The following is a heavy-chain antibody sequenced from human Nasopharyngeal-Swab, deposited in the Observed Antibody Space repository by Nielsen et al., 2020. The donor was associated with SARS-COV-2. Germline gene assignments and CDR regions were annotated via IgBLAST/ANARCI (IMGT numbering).Heavy chain of an antibody. D-gene: IGHD3-16*01. Sequence: GESLKISCAASGFTFSSYSMNWVRQAPGKGLEWVSSISSSSSYIYYADSVKGRFTISRDNAKNSLYLQMNSLRAEDTAVYYCASAAFLGNYYYYGMDVWGQGTTVTVSS. CDR2: ISSSSSYI. V-gene: IGHV3-21*01. J-gene: IGHJ6*02. CDR1: GFTFSSYS. CDR3: ASAAFLGNYYYYGMDV.